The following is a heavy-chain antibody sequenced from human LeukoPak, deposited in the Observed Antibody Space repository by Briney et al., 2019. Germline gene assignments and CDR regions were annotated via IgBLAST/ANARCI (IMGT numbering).Heavy chain of an antibody. V-gene: IGHV3-64*01. Sequence: GGSLRLSCAASGFTFSSYAMHWVRQAPGKGLEYVSAISSNGGSTYYANSVKGRFTISRDNSKNTLYLQMGSLRAEDMAVYYCARALWSGNYYYYYYTDAWGKGTTVTVSS. D-gene: IGHD3-10*01. J-gene: IGHJ6*03. CDR1: GFTFSSYA. CDR2: ISSNGGST. CDR3: ARALWSGNYYYYYYTDA.